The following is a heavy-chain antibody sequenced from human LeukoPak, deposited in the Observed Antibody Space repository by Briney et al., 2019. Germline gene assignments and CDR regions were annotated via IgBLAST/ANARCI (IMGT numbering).Heavy chain of an antibody. Sequence: SETLSLTCTVSGGSISNGDHYWSWIRQHPGKGLEWIGYIYYSGSTYYNPSLKSRVTISVDTSKNQFSLKLSSVTAADTAVYYCASYFDTAMDNWFDPWGQGTLVTVSS. V-gene: IGHV4-30-4*08. CDR3: ASYFDTAMDNWFDP. CDR2: IYYSGST. CDR1: GGSISNGDHY. J-gene: IGHJ5*02. D-gene: IGHD5-18*01.